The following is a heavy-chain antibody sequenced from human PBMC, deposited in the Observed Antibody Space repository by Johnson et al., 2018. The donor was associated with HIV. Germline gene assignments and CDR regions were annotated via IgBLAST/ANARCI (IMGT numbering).Heavy chain of an antibody. Sequence: VQLVESGGGVVRQGGSLRLSCAASGLTVSGNYMNWVRQAPGKGLEWVSVIYSDGGPYYANSVIGRFTISRDNAKNTVFLQMRRLRADDMAVYYCARDSGGNYGAFDIWGQGTMVTVSS. D-gene: IGHD4-23*01. J-gene: IGHJ3*02. V-gene: IGHV3-66*01. CDR2: IYSDGGP. CDR3: ARDSGGNYGAFDI. CDR1: GLTVSGNY.